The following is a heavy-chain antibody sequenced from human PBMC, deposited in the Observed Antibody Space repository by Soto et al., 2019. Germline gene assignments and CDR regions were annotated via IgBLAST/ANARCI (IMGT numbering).Heavy chain of an antibody. Sequence: QVQLVESGGGVVQPGRSLRLSCAASGFTFSSYAMHWVRQAPGKGLEWVAVISYDGSNKYYADSVKGRFTISRDNSKNTLYLQMNSLRAEDTAVYYCARDPTDPNGIAARYPPDYWGQGTLVTVSS. V-gene: IGHV3-30-3*01. D-gene: IGHD6-6*01. CDR1: GFTFSSYA. CDR2: ISYDGSNK. J-gene: IGHJ4*02. CDR3: ARDPTDPNGIAARYPPDY.